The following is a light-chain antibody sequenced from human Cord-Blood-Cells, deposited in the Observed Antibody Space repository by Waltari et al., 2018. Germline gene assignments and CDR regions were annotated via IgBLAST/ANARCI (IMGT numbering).Light chain of an antibody. J-gene: IGKJ2*01. Sequence: DIQMTQSPSSLSASVGDRVTITCRASQSISSYLYWYQQKPGKAHKLLIYAASSLQSGVPSRFSGSGSGTDFTLTISSLQPEDFATYYCQQSYSTPYTFGQGTKLEIK. CDR3: QQSYSTPYT. V-gene: IGKV1-39*01. CDR1: QSISSY. CDR2: AAS.